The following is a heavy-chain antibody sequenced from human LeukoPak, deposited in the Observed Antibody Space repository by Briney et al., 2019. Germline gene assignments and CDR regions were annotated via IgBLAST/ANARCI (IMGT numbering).Heavy chain of an antibody. CDR2: IYHSGST. CDR1: GGSISSGGYY. CDR3: ARAGGQLRFLEWSRPYFDY. Sequence: PSQTLSLTCTVSGGSISSGGYYWSWIRQPPGKGLEWIGYIYHSGSTYYNPSLKSRVTISVDRSKNQFSLKLSSVTAVDTAVYYCARAGGQLRFLEWSRPYFDYWGQGTLVTVSS. D-gene: IGHD3-3*01. J-gene: IGHJ4*02. V-gene: IGHV4-30-2*01.